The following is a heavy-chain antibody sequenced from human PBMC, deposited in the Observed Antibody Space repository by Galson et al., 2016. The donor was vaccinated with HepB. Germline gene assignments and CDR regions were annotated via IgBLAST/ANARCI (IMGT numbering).Heavy chain of an antibody. CDR3: AKIGSEYGMDV. V-gene: IGHV3-33*06. Sequence: SLRLSCAASGFTFSSYGMHWVRQAPGKGLDWVAVIWYGGSTKYYADSVKGRFTITRDNSKNTLYLQVTSLRAEDTAVYDCAKIGSEYGMDVWGKGTTVTVSS. J-gene: IGHJ6*04. D-gene: IGHD3-10*01. CDR2: IWYGGSTK. CDR1: GFTFSSYG.